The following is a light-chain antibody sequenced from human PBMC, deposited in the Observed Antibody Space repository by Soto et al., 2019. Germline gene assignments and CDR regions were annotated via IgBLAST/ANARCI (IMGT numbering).Light chain of an antibody. J-gene: IGKJ1*01. CDR3: QQHVTSPWM. Sequence: EIVLTQSPGTLSLSPGERATLSCRASQFIGLNYVAWYQQRPGQTPRLLIYGTSTRATGIPDRFSGSGSGTDFTLTISRLEPEDFAVYYCQQHVTSPWMFGQGTKVEIK. CDR2: GTS. V-gene: IGKV3-20*01. CDR1: QFIGLNY.